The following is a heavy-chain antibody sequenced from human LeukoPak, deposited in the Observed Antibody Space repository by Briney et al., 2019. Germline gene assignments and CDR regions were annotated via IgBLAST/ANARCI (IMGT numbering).Heavy chain of an antibody. CDR3: AKGSGWEQSYYYYYMDV. CDR1: GFTFSSYW. CDR2: ISYDGSNK. J-gene: IGHJ6*03. D-gene: IGHD1-26*01. Sequence: GGSLRLSCAASGFTFSSYWMHWVRQAPGKGLEWVAVISYDGSNKYHAHSAKGRFTISRDNSKNTLYLQMNSLRAEDTAVYYCAKGSGWEQSYYYYYMDVWGKGTTVTISS. V-gene: IGHV3-30*18.